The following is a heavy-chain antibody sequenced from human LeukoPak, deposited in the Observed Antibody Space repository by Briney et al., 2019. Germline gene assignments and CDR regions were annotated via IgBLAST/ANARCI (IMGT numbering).Heavy chain of an antibody. J-gene: IGHJ6*02. Sequence: ASVKVSCKASGYTFTGYYMHWVRQAPGQGLEWMGWINPNSGGTNCAQKFQGRVTMTRDTSISTAYMELSRLRSDDTAVYYCARCDVVVVAARQHYYYYYGMDVWGQGTTVTVSS. CDR2: INPNSGGT. CDR1: GYTFTGYY. D-gene: IGHD2-15*01. V-gene: IGHV1-2*02. CDR3: ARCDVVVVAARQHYYYYYGMDV.